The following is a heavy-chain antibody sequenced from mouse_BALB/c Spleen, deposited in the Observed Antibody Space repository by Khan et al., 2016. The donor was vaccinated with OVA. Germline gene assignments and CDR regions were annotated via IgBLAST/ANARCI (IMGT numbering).Heavy chain of an antibody. V-gene: IGHV2-6-1*01. D-gene: IGHD2-10*01. CDR2: IWSDGTT. J-gene: IGHJ4*01. CDR3: ARQPYYHYYVMDY. Sequence: QVQLKESGPGLVAPSQSLSITCTISGFSLTNYGVHWVRQPPGKGLEWLVVIWSDGTTTYDSALKSRLTIRKDNSKSKVFLKMDSLQTDHSAMYYCARQPYYHYYVMDYWGQGTSVTVSS. CDR1: GFSLTNYG.